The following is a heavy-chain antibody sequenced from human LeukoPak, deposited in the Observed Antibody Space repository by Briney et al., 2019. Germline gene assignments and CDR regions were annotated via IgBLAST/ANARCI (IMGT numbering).Heavy chain of an antibody. V-gene: IGHV3-53*01. CDR2: IYSDNT. Sequence: GGSLRLSCTVSGFTVSSNSMSWVRQAPGKGLEWVSFIYSDNTHYSDSVKGRFTISRDNSKNTLYLQMNSLRAEDTAVYYCARVGDGYNYLDYWGQGTLVAVSS. CDR1: GFTVSSNS. J-gene: IGHJ4*02. CDR3: ARVGDGYNYLDY. D-gene: IGHD5-24*01.